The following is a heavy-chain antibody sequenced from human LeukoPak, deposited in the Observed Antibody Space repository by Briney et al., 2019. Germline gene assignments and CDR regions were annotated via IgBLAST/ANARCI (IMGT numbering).Heavy chain of an antibody. CDR1: GFTFSSYG. CDR2: IWYDGSNK. Sequence: PGRSLRPSCAASGFTFSSYGMHWVRQAPGKGLEWVAVIWYDGSNKYYADSVKGRFTISRDNSKNTLHLQMNSLRAEDTAVYYCARDRYYYDSSGYRIDAFDIWGQGTMVTVSS. D-gene: IGHD3-22*01. J-gene: IGHJ3*02. CDR3: ARDRYYYDSSGYRIDAFDI. V-gene: IGHV3-33*01.